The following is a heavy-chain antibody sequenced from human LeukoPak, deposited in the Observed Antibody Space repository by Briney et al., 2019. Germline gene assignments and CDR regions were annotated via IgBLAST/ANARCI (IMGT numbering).Heavy chain of an antibody. Sequence: GASVKVSCKASGYTFTIYAMHWVRQAPGQRLEWMGWINAGNGNTKYSQKFQGRVTITRDTSASTAYMELSSLRSEDTAVYYCARATTVTLFDYWGQGTLVTVSS. CDR3: ARATTVTLFDY. CDR1: GYTFTIYA. J-gene: IGHJ4*02. CDR2: INAGNGNT. D-gene: IGHD4-17*01. V-gene: IGHV1-3*01.